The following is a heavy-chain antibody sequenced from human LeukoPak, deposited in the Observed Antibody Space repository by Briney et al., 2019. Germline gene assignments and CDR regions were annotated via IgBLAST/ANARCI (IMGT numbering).Heavy chain of an antibody. Sequence: SETLSLTCTVSGGSISSYYWSWIRQPAGKGLEWIGRTYTSGSTNYNPSLKSRVTMSVDTSKNQFSLKLSSVTAADTAVYYCARDRDYYDFWSGNDAFDIWGQGTMVTVSS. J-gene: IGHJ3*02. CDR3: ARDRDYYDFWSGNDAFDI. CDR1: GGSISSYY. D-gene: IGHD3-3*01. V-gene: IGHV4-4*07. CDR2: TYTSGST.